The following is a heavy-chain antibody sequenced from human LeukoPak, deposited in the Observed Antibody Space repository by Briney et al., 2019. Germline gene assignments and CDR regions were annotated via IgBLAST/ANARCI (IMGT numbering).Heavy chain of an antibody. J-gene: IGHJ5*02. Sequence: GASVKVSCKASGYTFTGYYMHWVRQAPGQGLEWMGGIIPIFNTPHYAQTFQGRVTITADESTSTAYMKLNSLRSEDTAVYYCARDEQDSSSWYARWFDPWGQGTLVTVSS. D-gene: IGHD6-13*01. CDR2: IIPIFNTP. CDR1: GYTFTGYY. V-gene: IGHV1-69*13. CDR3: ARDEQDSSSWYARWFDP.